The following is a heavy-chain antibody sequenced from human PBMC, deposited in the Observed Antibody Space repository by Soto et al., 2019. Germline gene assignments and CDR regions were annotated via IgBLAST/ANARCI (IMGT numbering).Heavy chain of an antibody. D-gene: IGHD3-10*01. V-gene: IGHV4-4*02. CDR3: ARKTFTSGVFDY. Sequence: PSETLSLTCAVSGDSISSSAWWNWVRQPPGKGLEWIGEIYHSGSTNYNSSLKSRVSISVDKSKSQFSLRLTSVTAADTAVYYCARKTFTSGVFDYWGQGALVTVS. J-gene: IGHJ4*02. CDR2: IYHSGST. CDR1: GDSISSSAW.